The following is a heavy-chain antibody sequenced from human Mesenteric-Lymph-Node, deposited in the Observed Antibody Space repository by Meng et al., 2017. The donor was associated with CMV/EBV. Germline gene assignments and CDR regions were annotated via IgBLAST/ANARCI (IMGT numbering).Heavy chain of an antibody. D-gene: IGHD3-10*01. CDR2: IYSGGST. CDR1: GFTFSDYY. Sequence: GESLKISCAASGFTFSDYYMSWIRQAPGKGLEWVSVIYSGGSTYYADSVKGRFTISRDNSKNTLYLQMNSLRAEDTAVYYCARLGLTMVRGPWGQGTLVTVSS. J-gene: IGHJ5*02. CDR3: ARLGLTMVRGP. V-gene: IGHV3-66*02.